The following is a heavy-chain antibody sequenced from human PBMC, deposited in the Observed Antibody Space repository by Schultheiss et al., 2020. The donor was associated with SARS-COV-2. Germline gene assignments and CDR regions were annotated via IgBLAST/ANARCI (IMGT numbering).Heavy chain of an antibody. CDR2: FYPSGST. Sequence: SETLSLTCTVSGGSISSSSYYWGWIRQPPGKGLEWIGSFYPSGSTKYNPSLESRVTISVDTSKNQFSLKLSSVTAADTAVYYCARVTIYVPFDYWGQGTLVTVSS. V-gene: IGHV4-39*07. J-gene: IGHJ4*02. CDR3: ARVTIYVPFDY. D-gene: IGHD5/OR15-5a*01. CDR1: GGSISSSSYY.